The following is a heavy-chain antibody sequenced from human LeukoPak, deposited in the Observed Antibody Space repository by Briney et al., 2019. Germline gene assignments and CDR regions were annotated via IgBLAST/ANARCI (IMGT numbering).Heavy chain of an antibody. CDR3: AKDVWEYSGSYYPNWFDP. Sequence: PGGSLRLSCAASGFTFSSYSMNWVRQAPGKGLEWVSSITSSSTYIYYADSVKGRFTISRDNAKNSLYLQMNSLRAEDTAVYYCAKDVWEYSGSYYPNWFDPWGQGTLVTVSS. CDR2: ITSSSTYI. CDR1: GFTFSSYS. D-gene: IGHD1-26*01. V-gene: IGHV3-21*01. J-gene: IGHJ5*02.